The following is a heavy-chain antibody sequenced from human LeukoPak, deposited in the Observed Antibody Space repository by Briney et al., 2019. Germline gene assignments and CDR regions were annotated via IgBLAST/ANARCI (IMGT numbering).Heavy chain of an antibody. CDR3: ARDQGGLVGATIDY. V-gene: IGHV3-30*03. J-gene: IGHJ4*02. D-gene: IGHD1-26*01. CDR1: GFTFSNYG. CDR2: ISLDGSDK. Sequence: GGSLRLSCAASGFTFSNYGMHWVRQAPGKGLEWVAVISLDGSDKYYSDSVKGRFTISRDNSKNTLYLHMDSLRPEDTAVYYCARDQGGLVGATIDYWGQGALVTVSS.